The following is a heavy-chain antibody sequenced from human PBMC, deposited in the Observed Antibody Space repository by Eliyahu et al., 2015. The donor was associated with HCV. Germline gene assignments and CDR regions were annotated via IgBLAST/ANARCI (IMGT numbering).Heavy chain of an antibody. CDR3: VRDRDIAAAGYYFDY. V-gene: IGHV3-30*04. D-gene: IGHD6-13*01. J-gene: IGHJ4*02. CDR1: GFTFSXSP. Sequence: QVQLVXSGXGVVQPGRSLRLXCXXSGFTFSXSPMHWVRQAPGKGLEWVAVISNDGRXKYAADSVRDRFTISRGNSKNTLYLQMNSLRAEDTAVYYCVRDRDIAAAGYYFDYWGQGTRVTVSS. CDR2: ISNDGRXK.